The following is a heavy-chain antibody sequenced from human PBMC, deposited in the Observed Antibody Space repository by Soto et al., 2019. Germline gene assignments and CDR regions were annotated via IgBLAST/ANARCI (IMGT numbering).Heavy chain of an antibody. Sequence: QVQLVESGGGVVQPGRSLRLSCAASGFTFSSYGMHWVRQAPGKGLEWVAVIWYDGSNKYYVDSVKGRFTISRDNSKNTLYLQMNSLRAEDTAVYYCASDYYDSSGYQSGGMDVWGQGTTVTVSS. D-gene: IGHD3-22*01. CDR3: ASDYYDSSGYQSGGMDV. J-gene: IGHJ6*02. CDR2: IWYDGSNK. CDR1: GFTFSSYG. V-gene: IGHV3-33*01.